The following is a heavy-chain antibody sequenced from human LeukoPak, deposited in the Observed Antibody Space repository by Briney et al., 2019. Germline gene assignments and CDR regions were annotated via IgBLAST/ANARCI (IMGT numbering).Heavy chain of an antibody. CDR2: INHSGST. Sequence: SETLSLTCAVYGGSFSGYYWSWIRQPPGKGLEWIGEINHSGSTNYNPSLKSRVTISVDTSKNQFSLKLSSVTAADTAVYYCARAGSYSSSSRECDYWGQGTLVTVSS. CDR1: GGSFSGYY. CDR3: ARAGSYSSSSRECDY. V-gene: IGHV4-34*01. D-gene: IGHD6-6*01. J-gene: IGHJ4*02.